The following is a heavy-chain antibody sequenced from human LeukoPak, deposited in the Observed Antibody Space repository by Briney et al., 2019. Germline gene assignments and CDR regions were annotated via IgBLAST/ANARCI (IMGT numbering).Heavy chain of an antibody. CDR1: GYTFTSYY. V-gene: IGHV1-2*02. J-gene: IGHJ3*02. CDR3: ARDYYYDSSGYYSDAFDI. CDR2: INPNSGGT. Sequence: ASVKVSCKASGYTFTSYYMHWVRQAPGQGLEWMGWINPNSGGTNYAQKFQGRVTMTRDTSISTAYMELSRLRSDDTAVYYCARDYYYDSSGYYSDAFDIWGQGTMVTVSS. D-gene: IGHD3-22*01.